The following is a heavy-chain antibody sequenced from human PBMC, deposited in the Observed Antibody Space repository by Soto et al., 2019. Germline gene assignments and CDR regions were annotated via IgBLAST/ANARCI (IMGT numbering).Heavy chain of an antibody. Sequence: SETLSLTCTVSGGSISSSSYYWGWIRQPPGKGLEWIGSIYYSGSTYYNPSLKSRVTISVDTSKNQFSLKLSSVTAADTAVYYCASGGNYDFWSGPNYYLDYWGQGTLVTVSS. D-gene: IGHD3-3*01. CDR3: ASGGNYDFWSGPNYYLDY. V-gene: IGHV4-39*01. J-gene: IGHJ4*02. CDR2: IYYSGST. CDR1: GGSISSSSYY.